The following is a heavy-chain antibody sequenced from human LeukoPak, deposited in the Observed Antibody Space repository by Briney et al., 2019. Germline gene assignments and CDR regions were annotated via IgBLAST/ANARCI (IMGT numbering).Heavy chain of an antibody. CDR3: ARDWNAGGYYFDY. CDR2: ISYDGSYK. V-gene: IGHV3-30*19. Sequence: PGGSLRLSCGASGFSFSLYGMHWVRQAPGKGLEWVAIISYDGSYKYYADSVKGRFTISRDNSKNTLYLQMNSLRAEDTAVYYCARDWNAGGYYFDYWGQGTLVTVSS. D-gene: IGHD1-1*01. CDR1: GFSFSLYG. J-gene: IGHJ4*02.